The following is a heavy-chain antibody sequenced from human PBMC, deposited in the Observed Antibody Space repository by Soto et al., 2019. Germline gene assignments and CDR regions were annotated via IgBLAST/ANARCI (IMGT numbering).Heavy chain of an antibody. Sequence: GGSLRLSCAASGFTFSNYWMHWVRQAPGKGLVWVSRINTDGSSLTYADYVKGRFTISRDNAKNTLYLQMNSLRPEDTAVYYCARDFTGSFDYWGQGTLVTVSS. CDR2: INTDGSSL. CDR3: ARDFTGSFDY. CDR1: GFTFSNYW. V-gene: IGHV3-74*03. D-gene: IGHD1-26*01. J-gene: IGHJ4*02.